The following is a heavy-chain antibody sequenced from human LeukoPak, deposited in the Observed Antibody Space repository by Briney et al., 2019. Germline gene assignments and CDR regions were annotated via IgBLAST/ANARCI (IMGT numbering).Heavy chain of an antibody. J-gene: IGHJ4*02. Sequence: PGGSLRLSCAASGFTFSGYSMNWVRQALGKGLEWVSSISSSSSYIYYADSVKGRFTISRDNAKNSLYLQMNSLRAEDTAVYYCARTDYGDYGPFDYWGQGTLVTVSS. CDR2: ISSSSSYI. V-gene: IGHV3-21*01. CDR1: GFTFSGYS. CDR3: ARTDYGDYGPFDY. D-gene: IGHD4-17*01.